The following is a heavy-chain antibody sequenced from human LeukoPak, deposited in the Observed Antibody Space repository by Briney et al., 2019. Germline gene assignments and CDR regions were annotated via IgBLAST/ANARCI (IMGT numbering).Heavy chain of an antibody. J-gene: IGHJ4*02. CDR2: IIPIFGTA. D-gene: IGHD1-20*01. V-gene: IGHV1-69*05. Sequence: SVKVSCTASGGTFSSYAISWVRQAPGQGLEWMGGIIPIFGTANYAQKFQGRVTITTDESTSTAYMELSSLRSEDTAVYYCARGLLTGEVDYWGQGTLVTVSS. CDR3: ARGLLTGEVDY. CDR1: GGTFSSYA.